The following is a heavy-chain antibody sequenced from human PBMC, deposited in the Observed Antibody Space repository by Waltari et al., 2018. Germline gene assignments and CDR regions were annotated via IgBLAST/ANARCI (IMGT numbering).Heavy chain of an antibody. CDR3: ARWRLRLGSLDYGMDV. V-gene: IGHV5-51*03. D-gene: IGHD5-12*01. J-gene: IGHJ6*02. Sequence: EVQLVQSGAEVKKPGESLKISCKGSGYSFTSYWIGWVRQMPGKGLEWMGMIEPCDSETRYSPSFQGQVTISADKSISTAYLQWSSLKASDTAMYYCARWRLRLGSLDYGMDVWGQGTTVTVSS. CDR2: IEPCDSET. CDR1: GYSFTSYW.